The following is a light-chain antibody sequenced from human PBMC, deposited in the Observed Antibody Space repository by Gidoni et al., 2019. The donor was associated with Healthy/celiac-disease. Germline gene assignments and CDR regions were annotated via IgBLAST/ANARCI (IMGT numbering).Light chain of an antibody. CDR1: SSDVGGYNY. CDR2: DVS. Sequence: SALTQPASVSGSPGQSLTISCTGTSSDVGGYNYVSWYQQHPGKAPKLMIYDVSNRPSGVSNRFSGSKSGNTASLTISGLQAEDEADYYCSSYTSSSTRMVVFGGGTKLTVL. CDR3: SSYTSSSTRMVV. V-gene: IGLV2-14*03. J-gene: IGLJ2*01.